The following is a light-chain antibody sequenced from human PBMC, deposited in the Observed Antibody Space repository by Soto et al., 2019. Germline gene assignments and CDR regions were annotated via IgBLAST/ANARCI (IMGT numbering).Light chain of an antibody. J-gene: IGKJ1*01. CDR1: QSLLHSNGNTY. CDR3: MQGLHGPWT. CDR2: LSF. Sequence: DVVMTQSPLSLPVTPGEPASISCRSSQSLLHSNGNTYLDWYLQKPGQSPQLLIYLSFNRASGVPDRFSGSGTGTDFTLKISRVEAEDVGVYYCMQGLHGPWTFGQGTKVDIK. V-gene: IGKV2-28*01.